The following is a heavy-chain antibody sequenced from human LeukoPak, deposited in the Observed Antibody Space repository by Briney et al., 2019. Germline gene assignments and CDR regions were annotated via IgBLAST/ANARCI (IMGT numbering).Heavy chain of an antibody. D-gene: IGHD1-14*01. V-gene: IGHV3-7*01. CDR3: TRDRSRAEDD. Sequence: GGSLRLSCTASGFTFSGHWMSWVRQATGKGLEWVANINQGGSDKYYVDSVKGRFTISRDNANNLLYLQMNSLRGEDTAVYYCTRDRSRAEDDWGQGTLVTVSS. J-gene: IGHJ4*02. CDR1: GFTFSGHW. CDR2: INQGGSDK.